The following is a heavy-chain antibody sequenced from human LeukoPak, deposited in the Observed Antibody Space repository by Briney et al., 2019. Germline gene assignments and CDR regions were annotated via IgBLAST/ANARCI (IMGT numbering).Heavy chain of an antibody. CDR1: GFTFSSYS. CDR2: ISSSSSYI. D-gene: IGHD6-13*01. J-gene: IGHJ3*02. Sequence: PGGSLRLSCAASGFTFSSYSMNWVRQAPGKGLEWVSSISSSSSYIYYADSVKGRFTISRDNAKSSLYLQMNSLRAEDTAVYYCARDFFPSWQYSSSWSNDAFDIWGQGTMVTVSS. CDR3: ARDFFPSWQYSSSWSNDAFDI. V-gene: IGHV3-21*01.